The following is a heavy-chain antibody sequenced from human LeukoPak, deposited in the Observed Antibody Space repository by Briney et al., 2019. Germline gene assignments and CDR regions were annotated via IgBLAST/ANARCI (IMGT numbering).Heavy chain of an antibody. CDR3: ARDGLLRYYYGSGSPSYYYYYMDV. V-gene: IGHV3-30*04. D-gene: IGHD3-10*01. CDR2: ISYDGSNK. Sequence: GGSLRLSCAASGFTFSSYAMHWVRQAPGKGLEWVAVISYDGSNKYYADSVKGRFTISRDNSKNTLYLQMNSLRAEDTAVYYCARDGLLRYYYGSGSPSYYYYYMDVWGKGTTVTVSS. CDR1: GFTFSSYA. J-gene: IGHJ6*03.